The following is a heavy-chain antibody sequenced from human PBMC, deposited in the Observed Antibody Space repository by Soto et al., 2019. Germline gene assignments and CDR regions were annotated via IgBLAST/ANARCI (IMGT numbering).Heavy chain of an antibody. CDR3: AVYSAGYFPHYFDY. D-gene: IGHD3-22*01. CDR1: GFILDTYG. CDR2: ISGGGDDT. Sequence: GGSLRLSCATSGFILDTYGMSWVRQAPGKGLEWVSGISGGGDDTFYADFVEGRFTISRDNSKNTMYLQMNRLRAEDTAVYYCAVYSAGYFPHYFDYWGRGALVTVSS. J-gene: IGHJ4*02. V-gene: IGHV3-23*01.